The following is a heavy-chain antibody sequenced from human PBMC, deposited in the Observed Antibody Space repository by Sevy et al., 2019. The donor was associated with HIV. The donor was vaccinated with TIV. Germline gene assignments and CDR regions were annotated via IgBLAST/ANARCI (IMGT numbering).Heavy chain of an antibody. D-gene: IGHD3-22*01. Sequence: GESLKISCKGSGYSFTSYWIGWVRQMPGKGLEWMGIIYPGDSDTRYSPSFQGQVTISADKSISTAYLQWSSLKASDTAMYYCARQVPSYYYDSRGYYYLNWFDPWGQGTLVTVSS. J-gene: IGHJ5*02. V-gene: IGHV5-51*01. CDR3: ARQVPSYYYDSRGYYYLNWFDP. CDR1: GYSFTSYW. CDR2: IYPGDSDT.